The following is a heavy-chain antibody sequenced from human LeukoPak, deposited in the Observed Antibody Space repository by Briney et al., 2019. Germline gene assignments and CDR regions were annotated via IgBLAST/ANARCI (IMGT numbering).Heavy chain of an antibody. CDR2: IIPIFGTA. V-gene: IGHV1-69*06. Sequence: SVKVSCKASGGTFSSYAISWVRQAPGQGLEWMGGIIPIFGTANYAQKFQGRVTITADKSTSTAYMELSSLRSEDTAVYYCARDDSGYENGFDYWGQGTLVTVSS. CDR3: ARDDSGYENGFDY. D-gene: IGHD5-12*01. J-gene: IGHJ4*02. CDR1: GGTFSSYA.